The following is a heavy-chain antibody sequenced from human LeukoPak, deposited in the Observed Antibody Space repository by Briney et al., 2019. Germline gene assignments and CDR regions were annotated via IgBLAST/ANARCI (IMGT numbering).Heavy chain of an antibody. Sequence: TGGSLRLSCVASGFTFSSYWMSWVRQAPGKGLEWVANIKQDGSEKYYVDTVKGRFTISRDNAKNSLYLQMNSLRAEDTAVYYCARDRNTDFWSGYYTNYFDYWGQGTLVTVSS. CDR2: IKQDGSEK. V-gene: IGHV3-7*01. J-gene: IGHJ4*02. CDR1: GFTFSSYW. CDR3: ARDRNTDFWSGYYTNYFDY. D-gene: IGHD3-3*01.